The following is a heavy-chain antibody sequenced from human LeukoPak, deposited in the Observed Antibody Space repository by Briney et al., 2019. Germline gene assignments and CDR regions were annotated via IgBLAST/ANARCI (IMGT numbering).Heavy chain of an antibody. D-gene: IGHD3-10*01. CDR2: ISSSSSYI. CDR1: GFTFSSYS. J-gene: IGHJ3*02. V-gene: IGHV3-21*01. Sequence: GGSLRLSCAASGFTFSSYSMNWVRQAPGKGLEWVSSISSSSSYIYYADSVKGRFTISRDNAKNTLLLQMHSLRADDTAVYYCVKEGDRAAFDIWGQGTAVTVSP. CDR3: VKEGDRAAFDI.